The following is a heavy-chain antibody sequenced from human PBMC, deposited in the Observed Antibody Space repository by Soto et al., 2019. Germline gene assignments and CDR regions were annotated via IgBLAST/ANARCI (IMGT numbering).Heavy chain of an antibody. CDR2: IIPIFGTA. CDR1: GDTFSSYA. D-gene: IGHD2-15*01. J-gene: IGHJ6*02. V-gene: IGHV1-69*13. Sequence: ASVKVSCKASGDTFSSYAISWVRQAPGKGLEWMGGIIPIFGTANYAQKFQGRVTITSDESTSTAYMELSSLRSEDTAVYYCARDLRGNCSGGSCSGMDVWGQGTTVTVSS. CDR3: ARDLRGNCSGGSCSGMDV.